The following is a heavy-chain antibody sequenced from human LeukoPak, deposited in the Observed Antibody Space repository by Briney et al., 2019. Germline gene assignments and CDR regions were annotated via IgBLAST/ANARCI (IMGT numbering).Heavy chain of an antibody. Sequence: GRSLRLSCAASGFTFSSYAMHWVRQAPGKGLEWVAIISYDGSNKYYADSVKGRFTISRDNSKNTLYLQMNSLRAEDTAVYYCAKSTYSSGWDTIDYWGQGTLVTVSS. J-gene: IGHJ4*02. V-gene: IGHV3-30-3*02. CDR1: GFTFSSYA. CDR3: AKSTYSSGWDTIDY. CDR2: ISYDGSNK. D-gene: IGHD6-19*01.